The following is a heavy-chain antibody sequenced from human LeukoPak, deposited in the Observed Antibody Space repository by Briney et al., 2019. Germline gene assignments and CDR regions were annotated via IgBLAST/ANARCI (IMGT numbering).Heavy chain of an antibody. V-gene: IGHV3-74*01. CDR2: INTDGSTT. D-gene: IGHD6-13*01. CDR1: GFTFSSSW. Sequence: AGGSLRLSCAASGFTFSSSWMHWVRQAPGKGLVWVSRINTDGSTTSYADSVKGRFTVSRDNAKNTLYPQMNSLRAEDTAVYYCARDGSSWSNWLDPWGQGTLVTVSS. J-gene: IGHJ5*02. CDR3: ARDGSSWSNWLDP.